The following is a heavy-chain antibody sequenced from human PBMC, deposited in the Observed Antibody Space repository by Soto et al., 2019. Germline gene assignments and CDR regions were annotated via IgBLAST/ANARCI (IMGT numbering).Heavy chain of an antibody. D-gene: IGHD2-8*01. Sequence: QVQLVESGGGVVQPGRSLRLSCAASGFTFSSYGMHWVRQAPGKGLEWVAVISYDGSNKYYADSVKGRFTISRDNSKNTLYLQMNSLRAEDTAVYYCAEGVLMVYATYFDYWGQGTLVTVSS. J-gene: IGHJ4*02. CDR3: AEGVLMVYATYFDY. CDR1: GFTFSSYG. V-gene: IGHV3-30*18. CDR2: ISYDGSNK.